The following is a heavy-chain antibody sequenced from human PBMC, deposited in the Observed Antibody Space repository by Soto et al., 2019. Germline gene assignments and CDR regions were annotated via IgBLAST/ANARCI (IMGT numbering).Heavy chain of an antibody. V-gene: IGHV4-31*03. CDR1: GGSISSGGYY. CDR2: IYYSGST. Sequence: SETLSLTCSVSGGSISSGGYYWSWIRQHPGQGLEWIGYIYYSGSTYYNPSLKSRVTISVDTSKNQFSLKLSSVTAADAAVYYCARAYRTAYYYDSSAYYYFKYFDPWGQGTLVTVSS. D-gene: IGHD3-22*01. J-gene: IGHJ5*02. CDR3: ARAYRTAYYYDSSAYYYFKYFDP.